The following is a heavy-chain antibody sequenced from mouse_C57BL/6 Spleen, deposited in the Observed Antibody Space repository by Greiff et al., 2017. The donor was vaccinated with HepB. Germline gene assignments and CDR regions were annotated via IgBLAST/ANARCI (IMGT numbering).Heavy chain of an antibody. CDR2: IHPNSGST. CDR3: ARRGNVYYAMDY. V-gene: IGHV1-64*01. J-gene: IGHJ4*01. CDR1: GYTFTSYW. Sequence: VQLQQPGAELVKPGASVKLSCKASGYTFTSYWMHWVKQRPGQGLEWIGMIHPNSGSTNYNEKFKSKATLTVDKSSSTAYMQLSSLTSEDSAVYYCARRGNVYYAMDYWGQGTSVTVSS.